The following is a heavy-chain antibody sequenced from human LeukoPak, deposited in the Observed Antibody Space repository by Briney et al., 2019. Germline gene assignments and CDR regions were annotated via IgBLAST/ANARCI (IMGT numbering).Heavy chain of an antibody. CDR1: GGSISSYY. V-gene: IGHV4-59*12. CDR3: AREEGSSSWNPYYFDY. CDR2: IYHSGST. D-gene: IGHD6-13*01. J-gene: IGHJ4*02. Sequence: SETLSLTCTVSGGSISSYYWSWIRQPPGKGLEGIGYIYHSGSTNYNPPLKSRLTISIDTSKNQFSLQLNSVTPDDTAVYYCAREEGSSSWNPYYFDYWGQGTLVTVSS.